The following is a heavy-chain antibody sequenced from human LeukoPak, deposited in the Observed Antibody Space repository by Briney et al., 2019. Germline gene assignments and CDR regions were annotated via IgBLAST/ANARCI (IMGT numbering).Heavy chain of an antibody. V-gene: IGHV3-64*01. Sequence: GGSLRLSCAASGFTFSSYAMHWVRQAPGKGLEYVSAISSNGGSTYYANSVKGRFTISRDNSKNTLYLQMGSLRAEDMAVYYCPRGRDGYNPYYYYYMDVWGKGTTVTVSS. CDR2: ISSNGGST. CDR3: PRGRDGYNPYYYYYMDV. J-gene: IGHJ6*03. D-gene: IGHD5-24*01. CDR1: GFTFSSYA.